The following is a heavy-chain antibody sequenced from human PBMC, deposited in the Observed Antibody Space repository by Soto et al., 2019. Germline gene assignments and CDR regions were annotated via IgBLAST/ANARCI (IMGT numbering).Heavy chain of an antibody. CDR3: ARGTTIFGFYYGMDV. CDR2: VSAYNGNT. V-gene: IGHV1-18*04. J-gene: IGHJ6*02. CDR1: GYTFTSYG. D-gene: IGHD3-3*01. Sequence: ASVKVSCKASGYTFTSYGISWVRQAPGQGLEWMGWVSAYNGNTNYAQKLQGRVTMTTDTSTSTAYMELRSLRSDDTAVYYCARGTTIFGFYYGMDVWGQGTTVTVSS.